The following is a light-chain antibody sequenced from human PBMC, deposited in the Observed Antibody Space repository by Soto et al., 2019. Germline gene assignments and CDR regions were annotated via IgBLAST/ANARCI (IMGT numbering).Light chain of an antibody. CDR2: SAS. J-gene: IGKJ4*01. V-gene: IGKV1-5*01. CDR1: QSISTW. Sequence: DIQMTQSPSTLSASVGDRVIITCRASQSISTWLAWYQQKPGEVPKLLIYSASTLQSGVPSRFSGSGSGTEFTLTISGLQADDFATYYCQQYDGNFGGGTRVEIK. CDR3: QQYDGN.